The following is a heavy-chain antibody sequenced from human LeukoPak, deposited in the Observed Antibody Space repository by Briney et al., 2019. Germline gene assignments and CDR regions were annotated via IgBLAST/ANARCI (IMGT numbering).Heavy chain of an antibody. CDR3: ARWVRDYYDSSDLIDY. J-gene: IGHJ4*02. V-gene: IGHV4-38-2*01. CDR2: IYYSGYT. Sequence: PSETLSLTCAVSGYSISSGYYWGWIRQPPGKGLEWIGSIYYSGYTYYNPSLKSRVTISVDTSENQFSLNLNSVTAAETAVYYCARWVRDYYDSSDLIDYWGQGTLVTVSS. D-gene: IGHD3-22*01. CDR1: GYSISSGYY.